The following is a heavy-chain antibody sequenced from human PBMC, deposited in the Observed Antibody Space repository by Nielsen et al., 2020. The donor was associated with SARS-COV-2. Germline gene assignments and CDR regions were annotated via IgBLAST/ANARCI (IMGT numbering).Heavy chain of an antibody. Sequence: GGSLRLSCAASGIGFSSYEMNWVRQAPGKGLEWVSYISPSAGTVYYADSVKGRFTISRDNAKNSVYLQLNSLRAEDTAVYYCARSPFHRSSWYSMDVWGQGTTVTVSS. J-gene: IGHJ6*02. V-gene: IGHV3-48*03. CDR3: ARSPFHRSSWYSMDV. CDR2: ISPSAGTV. D-gene: IGHD6-13*01. CDR1: GIGFSSYE.